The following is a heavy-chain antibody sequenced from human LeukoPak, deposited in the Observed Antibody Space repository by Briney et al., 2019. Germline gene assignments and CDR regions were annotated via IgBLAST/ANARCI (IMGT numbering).Heavy chain of an antibody. D-gene: IGHD3-16*01. CDR3: ATIMSGHWYFDL. Sequence: ASVTVSCTASVFTFTNFHLHWARQAPGQGVEWMGWINADNGGTNYEQKFQGRVTLTRDTSISTAYMELSRLTSDDTAVYYCATIMSGHWYFDLWGRGTLVTVSS. J-gene: IGHJ2*01. CDR1: VFTFTNFH. CDR2: INADNGGT. V-gene: IGHV1-2*02.